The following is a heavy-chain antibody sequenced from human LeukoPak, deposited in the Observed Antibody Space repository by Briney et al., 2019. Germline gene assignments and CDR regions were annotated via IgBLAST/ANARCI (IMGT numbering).Heavy chain of an antibody. D-gene: IGHD4-17*01. Sequence: GESLKISCKGSGYSFTSYWIGWVRQLPGKGLEWMGIIYPGDSDTRYSPSFQGQVTISADKSITTAYLQWSSLKASDTAMYYCARALRTGQGDYVPVLWGQGTLVIVSS. V-gene: IGHV5-51*01. CDR2: IYPGDSDT. CDR3: ARALRTGQGDYVPVL. J-gene: IGHJ4*02. CDR1: GYSFTSYW.